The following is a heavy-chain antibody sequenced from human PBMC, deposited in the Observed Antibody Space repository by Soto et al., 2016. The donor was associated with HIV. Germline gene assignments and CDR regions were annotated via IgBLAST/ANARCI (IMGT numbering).Heavy chain of an antibody. D-gene: IGHD4-17*01. Sequence: QVQLVQSGAEVKKPGSSVKVSCKTSGGTFSNYVINWVRQAPGQGLEWLGGIFPILGIANYAQKFQGRVTITADKSTSTAYMELSSLRSEDTAVYYCAVDYGGAPGVFDIWGQGTMVTVSS. V-gene: IGHV1-69*10. CDR3: AVDYGGAPGVFDI. J-gene: IGHJ3*02. CDR1: GGTFSNYV. CDR2: IFPILGIA.